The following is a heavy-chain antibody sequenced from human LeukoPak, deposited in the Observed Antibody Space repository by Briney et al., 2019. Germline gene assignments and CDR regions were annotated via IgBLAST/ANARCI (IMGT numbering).Heavy chain of an antibody. CDR3: ARGSLGWGSEPEYFDY. Sequence: ASVKVSCKASGYTFTSHGFSWVRQAPGQGLEWMGWISPFNGNTNYAEKLWAGVTMTTDASTSTVAMELRSLRSDDTGIYYCARGSLGWGSEPEYFDYWGQGTLVTVSS. CDR1: GYTFTSHG. D-gene: IGHD1-14*01. CDR2: ISPFNGNT. J-gene: IGHJ4*01. V-gene: IGHV1-18*01.